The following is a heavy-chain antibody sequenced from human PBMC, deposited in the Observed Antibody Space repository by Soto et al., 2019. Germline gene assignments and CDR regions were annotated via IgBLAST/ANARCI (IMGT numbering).Heavy chain of an antibody. Sequence: EVQLLESGGGLVQPGGSLRLSCAASGFNFYDYVMNWVRQAPGKGLEWVSGITGTGGDTYYADSVKGRFTISRDNSKNTLYLQMNCLRAEDTAVYYCANLPGGLSWGQGTLVTVSA. J-gene: IGHJ4*02. CDR2: ITGTGGDT. D-gene: IGHD3-16*01. CDR1: GFNFYDYV. V-gene: IGHV3-23*01. CDR3: ANLPGGLS.